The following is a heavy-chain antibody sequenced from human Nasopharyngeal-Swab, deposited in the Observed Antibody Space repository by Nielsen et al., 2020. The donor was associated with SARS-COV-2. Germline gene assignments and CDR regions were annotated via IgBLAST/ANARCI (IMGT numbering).Heavy chain of an antibody. D-gene: IGHD3-22*01. V-gene: IGHV4-59*01. CDR2: IYYSGST. J-gene: IGHJ2*01. CDR1: GCSFSSYY. Sequence: SETLSLTCTVSGCSFSSYYWSWIRQPPGKGLEWIGYIYYSGSTNYNPSLTSRVTISVDTSKNQFSLKLSSVTAADTAVYYFARAFVPRADYYDSSGYRHWYFDLWGRGTLVTVSS. CDR3: ARAFVPRADYYDSSGYRHWYFDL.